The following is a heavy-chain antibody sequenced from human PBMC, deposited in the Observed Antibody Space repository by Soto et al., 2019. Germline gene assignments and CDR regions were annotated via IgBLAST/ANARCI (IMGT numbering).Heavy chain of an antibody. CDR3: ARPHCSGGSCYSTFFDY. CDR1: GGSISSSSYY. CDR2: IYYSGST. Sequence: SETLSLTCTVSGGSISSSSYYWGWIRQPPGKGLEWIGSIYYSGSTYYNPSLKSRVTISVDTSKNQFSLKLSSVTAADTAVYYCARPHCSGGSCYSTFFDYWGQGTLVTVSS. J-gene: IGHJ4*02. V-gene: IGHV4-39*01. D-gene: IGHD2-15*01.